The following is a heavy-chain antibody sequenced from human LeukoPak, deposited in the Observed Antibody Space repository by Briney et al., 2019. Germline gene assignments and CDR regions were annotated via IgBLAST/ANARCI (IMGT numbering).Heavy chain of an antibody. CDR1: GYTFTSYD. D-gene: IGHD5-18*01. CDR3: ARVISHVDTAMVTFYYYYGMDV. Sequence: GASVKVSCKASGYTFTSYDINWVRQATGQGLEWMGWMNPNSGNTGYAQKFQGRVTMTRNTSISTAYMELSSLRSEDTAVYYCARVISHVDTAMVTFYYYYGMDVWGQGTTVTVSS. V-gene: IGHV1-8*01. J-gene: IGHJ6*02. CDR2: MNPNSGNT.